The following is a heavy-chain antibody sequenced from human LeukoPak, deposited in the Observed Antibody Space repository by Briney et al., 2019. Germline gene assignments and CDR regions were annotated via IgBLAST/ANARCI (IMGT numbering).Heavy chain of an antibody. V-gene: IGHV1-46*01. CDR2: INPNSGST. Sequence: ASVKVSCKASGYTFTSHYINWVRQAPGQGLEWMGIINPNSGSTDYAQKFRGRVILTRDTSTSTFYMGLSSLRSEDTAVYYCARSEYYGSGSFDYWGQGTLVTVSS. CDR3: ARSEYYGSGSFDY. CDR1: GYTFTSHY. D-gene: IGHD3-10*01. J-gene: IGHJ4*02.